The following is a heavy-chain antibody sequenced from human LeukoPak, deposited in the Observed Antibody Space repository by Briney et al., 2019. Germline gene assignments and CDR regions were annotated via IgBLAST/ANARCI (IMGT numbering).Heavy chain of an antibody. CDR1: GGSVSSGSYY. J-gene: IGHJ6*02. CDR3: ASYYYGLDV. CDR2: IYYSGST. V-gene: IGHV4-61*01. Sequence: PSETLSLTCTVSGGSVSSGSYYWSWIRQPPGKGLEWIGYIYYSGSTNYNPSLKGRVTISVDTSKNQFSLKLSSVTAADTAVYYCASYYYGLDVWGQGTTVTVSS.